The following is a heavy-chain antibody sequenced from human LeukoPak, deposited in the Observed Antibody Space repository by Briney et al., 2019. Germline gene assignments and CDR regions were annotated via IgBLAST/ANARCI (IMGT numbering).Heavy chain of an antibody. CDR2: ISAYNGNT. CDR3: AQMTYYYDSSGSDPRPFDY. Sequence: GSVKVSCKASGYTFTSYGISWVRQAPGQGLEWMGWISAYNGNTNYAQKLQGRVTMTTDTSTSTAYMELRSLGSDDTAVYYCAQMTYYYDSSGSDPRPFDYWGQGTLVTVSS. V-gene: IGHV1-18*01. J-gene: IGHJ4*02. D-gene: IGHD3-22*01. CDR1: GYTFTSYG.